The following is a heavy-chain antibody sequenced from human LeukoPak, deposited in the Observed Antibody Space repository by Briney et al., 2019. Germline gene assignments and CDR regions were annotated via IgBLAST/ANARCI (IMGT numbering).Heavy chain of an antibody. Sequence: GGSLRLSCAASGFTFSDYYMSWIRQAPGKGLEWVSYISSSASTIYYADSVKGRFTISRDNAKKSLYLQMNSLRAEDTAVYHCARGSYGSWFDPWGQGTLVTVSS. CDR1: GFTFSDYY. CDR2: ISSSASTI. V-gene: IGHV3-11*01. D-gene: IGHD3-16*01. CDR3: ARGSYGSWFDP. J-gene: IGHJ5*02.